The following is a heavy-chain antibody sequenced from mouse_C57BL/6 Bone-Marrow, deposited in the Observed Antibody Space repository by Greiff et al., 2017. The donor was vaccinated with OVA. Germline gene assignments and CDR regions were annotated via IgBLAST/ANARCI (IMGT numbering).Heavy chain of an antibody. CDR1: GFTFSSYG. J-gene: IGHJ4*01. D-gene: IGHD1-1*01. CDR3: ARHPYYYGSSYDTMDY. V-gene: IGHV5-6*02. Sequence: EVKLVESGGDLVKPGGSLKLSCAASGFTFSSYGMSWVRQTPDKRLEWVATISSGGSYTYYPDSVQGRFTISRDNAKNNLYLQLSSLTSGDTAMYYWARHPYYYGSSYDTMDYWGQGTSVTVSS. CDR2: ISSGGSYT.